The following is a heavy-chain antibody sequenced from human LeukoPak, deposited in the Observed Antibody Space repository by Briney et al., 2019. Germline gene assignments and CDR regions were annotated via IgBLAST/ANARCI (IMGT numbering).Heavy chain of an antibody. CDR3: AREDCSGGSCRGYFDY. CDR2: IYYSGST. J-gene: IGHJ4*02. CDR1: GRSFSGHY. D-gene: IGHD2-15*01. V-gene: IGHV4-59*11. Sequence: KPSETLSLTCAVDGRSFSGHYWSWIRQPPGKGLEWIGYIYYSGSTNYNPSLKSRVTISVDTSKNQFSLKLSSVTAADTAVYYCAREDCSGGSCRGYFDYWGQGTLVTVSS.